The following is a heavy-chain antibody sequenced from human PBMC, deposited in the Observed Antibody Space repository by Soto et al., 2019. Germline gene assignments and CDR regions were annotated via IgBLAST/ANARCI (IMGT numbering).Heavy chain of an antibody. D-gene: IGHD3-10*01. CDR1: GGSISSYY. J-gene: IGHJ4*02. CDR2: IYYSGST. CDR3: ARAPRGNYGYPSYFDY. V-gene: IGHV4-59*01. Sequence: NLSETLSLTCTVSGGSISSYYWSWIRQPPGKGLEWIGYIYYSGSTNYNPSLKSRVTISVDTSKNQFSLKLSSVTAADTAVYYCARAPRGNYGYPSYFDYWGQGTLVTVSS.